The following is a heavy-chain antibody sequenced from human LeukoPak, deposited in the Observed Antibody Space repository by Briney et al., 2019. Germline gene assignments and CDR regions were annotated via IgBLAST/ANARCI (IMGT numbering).Heavy chain of an antibody. CDR2: IWYDGSNK. CDR1: GFTFSSYG. V-gene: IGHV3-33*01. J-gene: IGHJ4*02. CDR3: ARAGAAGYNLDY. D-gene: IGHD5-24*01. Sequence: GSLRLSCAASGFTFSSYGMHWVRQAPGKGREWVAVIWYDGSNKYYADSVKGRFTISRDNSKNTLYLQMNSLRAEDTAVYYCARAGAAGYNLDYWGQGTLVTVSS.